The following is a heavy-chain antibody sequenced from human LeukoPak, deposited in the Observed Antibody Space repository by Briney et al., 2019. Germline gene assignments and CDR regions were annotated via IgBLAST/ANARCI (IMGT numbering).Heavy chain of an antibody. CDR1: GFTFNTYW. D-gene: IGHD6-13*01. CDR3: VSASSHRTAAGGDY. J-gene: IGHJ4*02. CDR2: INGDGGSR. Sequence: PGGSLRLSCAASGFTFNTYWMHWVRQAPGKGLVWVSRINGDGGSRNYADSVKGRFTISRDNAKNTLYLQMSSLRVEDTAVYYCVSASSHRTAAGGDYWGQGTLVTVST. V-gene: IGHV3-74*01.